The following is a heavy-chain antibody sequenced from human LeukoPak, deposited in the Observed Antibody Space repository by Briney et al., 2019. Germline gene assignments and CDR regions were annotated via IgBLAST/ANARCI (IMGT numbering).Heavy chain of an antibody. CDR1: GYSISSGYY. Sequence: SETLFLTCTVSGYSISSGYYWGWIRQPPGKGLEWIGSIYHSGSTYYNPSLKSRVTISVDTSKNQFSLKLSSVTAADTAVYYCARGRVPAAIFDYWGQGTLVTVSS. CDR3: ARGRVPAAIFDY. CDR2: IYHSGST. J-gene: IGHJ4*02. V-gene: IGHV4-38-2*02. D-gene: IGHD2-2*01.